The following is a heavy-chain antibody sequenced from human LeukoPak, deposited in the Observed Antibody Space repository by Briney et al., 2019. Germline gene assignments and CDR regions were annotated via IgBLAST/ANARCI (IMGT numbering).Heavy chain of an antibody. CDR2: TNYRSKRYD. Sequence: SHTLSLTCAISGDSFSGNSVAWNRIRHCPSIGLKWLGRTNYRSKRYDDKSVSVKSRITINSVSSNNKVSLQLNSVTPEVTAWYYCARGRHNMDWFDPWGQGTLVTVSS. CDR3: ARGRHNMDWFDP. CDR1: GDSFSGNSVA. V-gene: IGHV6-1*01. D-gene: IGHD2/OR15-2a*01. J-gene: IGHJ5*02.